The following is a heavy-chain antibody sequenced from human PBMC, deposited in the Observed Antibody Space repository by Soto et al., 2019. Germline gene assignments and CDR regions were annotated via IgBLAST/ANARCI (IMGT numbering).Heavy chain of an antibody. Sequence: QVHLVQSGADGRKSGSSVRVSCTASGGGTLSNDAISWVRQAPGQGLEWLGRISPFFGTTDYSQSFQGRLTMTADASTGTVYMDLRSLKSAETAVYYCAREVVTETTWGSFDSWGQGTLVTVSS. CDR2: ISPFFGTT. CDR3: AREVVTETTWGSFDS. V-gene: IGHV1-69*01. J-gene: IGHJ4*02. D-gene: IGHD2-21*02. CDR1: GGGTLSNDA.